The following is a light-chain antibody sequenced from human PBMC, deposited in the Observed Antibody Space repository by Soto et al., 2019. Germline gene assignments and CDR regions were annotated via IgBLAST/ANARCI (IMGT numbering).Light chain of an antibody. CDR1: RSDIGSYNY. CDR2: GVS. CDR3: ISYTGSSTSYV. Sequence: QSVLTQPASVSGSPGQSITISCSGTRSDIGSYNYVAWYQQFPGKTPKILIYGVSTRPSGVSSRFSGSKSGNTASLTISGLQAEDEADYYCISYTGSSTSYVSGSGTKVTVL. V-gene: IGLV2-14*01. J-gene: IGLJ1*01.